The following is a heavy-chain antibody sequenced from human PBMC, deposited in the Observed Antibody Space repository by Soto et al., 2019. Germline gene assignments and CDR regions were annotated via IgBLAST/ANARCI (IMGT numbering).Heavy chain of an antibody. J-gene: IGHJ3*02. Sequence: SETLSLTCTVSGGSVSSGSYYWSWIRQPPGKGLEWIGYIYYSGSTNYNSSLKSRVTISVDTSKNQFSLKLTSVTAADTAVYYSARDRGYYGSSGYLKAFDIWGQGTMVTVSS. D-gene: IGHD3-22*01. V-gene: IGHV4-61*01. CDR3: ARDRGYYGSSGYLKAFDI. CDR2: IYYSGST. CDR1: GGSVSSGSYY.